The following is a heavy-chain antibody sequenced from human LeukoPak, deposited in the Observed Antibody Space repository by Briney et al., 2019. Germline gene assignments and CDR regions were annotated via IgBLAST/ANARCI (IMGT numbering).Heavy chain of an antibody. CDR1: GGSISSYY. D-gene: IGHD3-22*01. CDR2: IYYSGST. Sequence: SETLSLTCTVSGGSISSYYWSWIRQPPGKGLEWIGYIYYSGSTNYNPSLKSRVTISVDTSKNQFSLKLSSVTAADTAVYYCARGGKYYYDNSGYSPNGFDPWGQGTLVTVSS. CDR3: ARGGKYYYDNSGYSPNGFDP. V-gene: IGHV4-59*01. J-gene: IGHJ5*02.